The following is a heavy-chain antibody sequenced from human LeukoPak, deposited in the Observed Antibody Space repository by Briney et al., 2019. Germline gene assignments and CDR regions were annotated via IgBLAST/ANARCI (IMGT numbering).Heavy chain of an antibody. CDR3: ARHDIAYCNSCFDY. Sequence: SETLSLTCTVSGGSISSYYWTWIRQPAGKGLEWIGRIYSSGSTNYNPSLKSRVTTSVDTSKNHFSLKLSSVTAADTAVYYCARHDIAYCNSCFDYWGQGTLVTVSS. D-gene: IGHD4-11*01. J-gene: IGHJ4*02. CDR2: IYSSGST. V-gene: IGHV4-4*07. CDR1: GGSISSYY.